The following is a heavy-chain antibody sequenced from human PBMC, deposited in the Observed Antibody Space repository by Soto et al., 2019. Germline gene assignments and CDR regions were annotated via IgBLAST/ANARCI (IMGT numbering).Heavy chain of an antibody. CDR2: IYYSGST. V-gene: IGHV4-31*03. CDR3: ASHGYCSGGSCYYRHRNAFDI. J-gene: IGHJ3*02. D-gene: IGHD2-15*01. CDR1: GGSISSGGYY. Sequence: SETLSLTCTVSGGSISSGGYYWSWIRQHPGKGLEWIGYIYYSGSTYYNPSLKSRVTISVDTSKNQFSLKLSSVTAADTAVYYCASHGYCSGGSCYYRHRNAFDIWGQGTMVTVSS.